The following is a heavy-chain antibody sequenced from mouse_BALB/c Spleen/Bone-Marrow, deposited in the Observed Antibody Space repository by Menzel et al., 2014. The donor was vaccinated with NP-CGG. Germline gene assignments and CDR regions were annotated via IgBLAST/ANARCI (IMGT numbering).Heavy chain of an antibody. D-gene: IGHD2-2*01. CDR2: INPNSRTI. J-gene: IGHJ1*01. CDR1: GFDFSRYW. V-gene: IGHV4-1*02. Sequence: EVKLMESGGGLVQPGGSLKLSCAASGFDFSRYWMSWVRQAPGKGLEWIGEINPNSRTINYTPSLKDKFIISRDNAKNTLYLQMSKVRSEDTALYYCALLGYYGYFGVWGAGTTVTVSS. CDR3: ALLGYYGYFGV.